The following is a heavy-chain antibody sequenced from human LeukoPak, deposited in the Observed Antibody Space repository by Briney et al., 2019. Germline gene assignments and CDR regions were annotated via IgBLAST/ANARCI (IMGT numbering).Heavy chain of an antibody. CDR1: GGSFSGYY. Sequence: SETLSLTCAVYGGSFSGYYWSWIRQPPGKGLEWIGEINHSGSTNCNPSLKSRVTISVDTSKNQFSLKLSSVTAADTAVYYCARGTVTTNAFDIWGQGTMVTVSS. CDR2: INHSGST. J-gene: IGHJ3*02. D-gene: IGHD4-17*01. CDR3: ARGTVTTNAFDI. V-gene: IGHV4-34*01.